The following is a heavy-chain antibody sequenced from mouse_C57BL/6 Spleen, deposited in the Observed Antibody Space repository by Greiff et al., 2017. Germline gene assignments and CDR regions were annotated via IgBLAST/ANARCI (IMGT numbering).Heavy chain of an antibody. CDR3: ARKSVYYGSSYFDY. CDR1: GYTFTSYW. Sequence: VQLQQPGAELVKPGASVKLSCKASGYTFTSYWMHWVKQRPGQGLEWIGMIHPNSGSTNYNEKFKSKATLTVDKSSSTAYMQLSSLTSEDSAVYYCARKSVYYGSSYFDYWGQGTTLTVSS. V-gene: IGHV1-64*01. D-gene: IGHD1-1*01. J-gene: IGHJ2*01. CDR2: IHPNSGST.